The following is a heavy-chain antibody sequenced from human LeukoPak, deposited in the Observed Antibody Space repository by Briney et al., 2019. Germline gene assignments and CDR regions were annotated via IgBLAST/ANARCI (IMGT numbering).Heavy chain of an antibody. Sequence: GGSLRLSCAASGFTFSSFGMLWVRQAPGKGLEWVANIKQDGSEKYYVDSVKGRFTISRDNAKNSLYLQMNSLRAEDTAVYYCARDTTRYYDSSGYYWPWYFDLWGRGTLVTVSS. CDR3: ARDTTRYYDSSGYYWPWYFDL. CDR1: GFTFSSFG. J-gene: IGHJ2*01. CDR2: IKQDGSEK. V-gene: IGHV3-7*04. D-gene: IGHD3-22*01.